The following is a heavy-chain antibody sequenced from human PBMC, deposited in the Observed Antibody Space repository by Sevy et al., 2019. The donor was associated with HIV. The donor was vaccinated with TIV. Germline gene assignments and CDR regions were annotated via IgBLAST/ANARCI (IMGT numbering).Heavy chain of an antibody. CDR2: FYYGSGTT. V-gene: IGHV4-59*12. CDR3: ARKGATVNTLYAFHI. J-gene: IGHJ3*02. D-gene: IGHD4-4*01. CDR1: GGSISDYY. Sequence: SETLSLTCTVSGGSISDYYWSWIRQPPGKGLEWIGYFYYGSGTTNYNPSLKSRVTISIDTSKNQFSLKVSSVTAAATAVYYCARKGATVNTLYAFHIWGQGTMVTVPS.